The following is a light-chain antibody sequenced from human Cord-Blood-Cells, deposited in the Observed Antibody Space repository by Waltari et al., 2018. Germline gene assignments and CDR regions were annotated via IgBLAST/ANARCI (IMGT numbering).Light chain of an antibody. CDR3: QQYYSYPRT. CDR2: AAS. J-gene: IGKJ4*01. CDR1: QGISSY. Sequence: AIRMTQSPSPLSASTGDRVTITWRASQGISSYLAWYQQKPGKAPKLLIYAASTLQSGVPSRFSGSGSGTDFTLTISCLQSEDFATYYCQQYYSYPRTFGGGTKVEIK. V-gene: IGKV1-8*01.